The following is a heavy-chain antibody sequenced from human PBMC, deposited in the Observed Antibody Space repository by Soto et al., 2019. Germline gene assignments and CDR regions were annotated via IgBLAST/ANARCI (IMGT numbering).Heavy chain of an antibody. J-gene: IGHJ4*02. CDR1: GYNFTTSW. V-gene: IGHV5-51*01. CDR2: IYPGDSET. Sequence: PGESLKISCKGSGYNFTTSWIGWVRQMPGKGLEWMGIIYPGDSETKYSPDFEGQVTISADRSTNTAYLQWRSLRASDTAMYYCARLGFPGAIYFDSWGLGTLVTVSS. CDR3: ARLGFPGAIYFDS.